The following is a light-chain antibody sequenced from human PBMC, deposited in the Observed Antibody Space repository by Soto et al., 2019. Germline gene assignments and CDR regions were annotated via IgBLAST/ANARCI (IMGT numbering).Light chain of an antibody. CDR3: QHYNSYSEA. CDR1: QTISSW. CDR2: EAS. V-gene: IGKV1-5*03. J-gene: IGKJ5*01. Sequence: IQMTHSPSTLSGSVLDRVTITCLASQTISSWLAWYQQKPGKAPKLLVYEASTLKSGVPSRFSGSGSGTEFTLTISSLQPDDFATYYCQHYNSYSEAFGQGTRLEIK.